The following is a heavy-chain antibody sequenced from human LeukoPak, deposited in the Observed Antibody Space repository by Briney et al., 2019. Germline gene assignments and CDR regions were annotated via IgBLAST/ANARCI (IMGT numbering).Heavy chain of an antibody. CDR3: ARDKAMVRALPINYYYYGMDV. D-gene: IGHD3-10*01. Sequence: PGGSLRLSCAASGFTFSSYWMHWVRQAPGKGLEWVSVIYSGGSTYYADSVKGRFTISRDNSKNTLYLQMNSLRAEDTAVYYCARDKAMVRALPINYYYYGMDVWGQGTTVTVSS. J-gene: IGHJ6*02. V-gene: IGHV3-66*01. CDR2: IYSGGST. CDR1: GFTFSSYW.